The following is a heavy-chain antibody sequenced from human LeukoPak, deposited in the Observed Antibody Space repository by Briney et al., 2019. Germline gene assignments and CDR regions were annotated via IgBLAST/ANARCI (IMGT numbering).Heavy chain of an antibody. CDR3: ARVPRITMVRGVITHFDY. J-gene: IGHJ4*02. V-gene: IGHV5-51*01. CDR1: GYSFTSYW. D-gene: IGHD3-10*01. CDR2: IYPGDSDT. Sequence: GESLKISCQGSGYSFTSYWIGWVRQMPGKGLEWMGIIYPGDSDTRYSPSFQGQVTISADKSISTAYLQWSSLKASDTAMYYCARVPRITMVRGVITHFDYWGQGTLVTVSS.